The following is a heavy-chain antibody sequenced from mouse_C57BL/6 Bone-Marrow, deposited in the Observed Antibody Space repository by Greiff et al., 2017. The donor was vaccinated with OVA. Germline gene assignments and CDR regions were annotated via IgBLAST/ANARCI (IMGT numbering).Heavy chain of an antibody. CDR2: ITPNSGST. Sequence: QVQLQQPGAELVKPGASVTLSCKASGYPFNSYWMNWVKQRPGPGLEWIGMITPNSGSTNYNEKFKSKATLTVDKSSSTAYMQLSSLTSEDSAVYYCSRSPYYSNYVPYYFDYWGQGTTLTVSS. J-gene: IGHJ2*01. V-gene: IGHV1-64*01. CDR1: GYPFNSYW. D-gene: IGHD2-5*01. CDR3: SRSPYYSNYVPYYFDY.